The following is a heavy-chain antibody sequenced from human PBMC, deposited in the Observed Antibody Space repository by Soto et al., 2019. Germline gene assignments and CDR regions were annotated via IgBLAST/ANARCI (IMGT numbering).Heavy chain of an antibody. CDR2: IIPIPGIA. J-gene: IGHJ6*02. CDR1: GGTFNSYG. Sequence: QVQLVQSGAEVKKPGSSVKVSCKASGGTFNSYGITWVRQAPGQGLAWMGRIIPIPGIAYYAQKFQGRVTTTAATSTITADMELSTLRPEDTAVHYCARDMGWDLPPPSYYGMDVWGPGTAVTVSS. D-gene: IGHD1-26*01. CDR3: ARDMGWDLPPPSYYGMDV. V-gene: IGHV1-69*04.